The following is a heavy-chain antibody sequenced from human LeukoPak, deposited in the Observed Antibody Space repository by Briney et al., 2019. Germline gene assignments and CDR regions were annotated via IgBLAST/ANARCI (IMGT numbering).Heavy chain of an antibody. CDR2: IYYSGST. CDR3: ASKVPLERFDY. J-gene: IGHJ4*02. D-gene: IGHD1-1*01. Sequence: SETLSLTCTVSGASVSSSTYYWGWIRQPPGKGLEWIGSIYYSGSTYYNPSLKSRVTISVDKSKTQFSLKQTSVTAADTAVYYCASKVPLERFDYWGQGTLATVSS. V-gene: IGHV4-39*01. CDR1: GASVSSSTYY.